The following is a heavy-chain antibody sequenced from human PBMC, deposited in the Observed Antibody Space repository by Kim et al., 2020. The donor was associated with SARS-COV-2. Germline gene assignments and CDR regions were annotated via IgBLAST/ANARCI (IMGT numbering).Heavy chain of an antibody. Sequence: ASVKVSCKASGYTFTGYYMHWVRQAPGQGLEWMGWINPNSGGTNYAQKFQGRVTMTRDTSISTAYMELSRLRSDDTAVYYCARTDSSGPPHRTCGMDVWGQGTTVTVSS. D-gene: IGHD6-19*01. V-gene: IGHV1-2*02. CDR3: ARTDSSGPPHRTCGMDV. CDR1: GYTFTGYY. J-gene: IGHJ6*02. CDR2: INPNSGGT.